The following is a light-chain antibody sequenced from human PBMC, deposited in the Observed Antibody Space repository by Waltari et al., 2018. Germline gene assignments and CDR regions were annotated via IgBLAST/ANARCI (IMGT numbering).Light chain of an antibody. Sequence: DIQMTQSPITLSASVGDRVTRTCRASQSISIYLAWYQQKPGKGPKVLIYKAYSLESGVPSRVSGSGSVTEFTLTISSLQPDDFATYYCQQFHSVPYTVGQGTKLEIK. CDR1: QSISIY. V-gene: IGKV1-5*03. CDR2: KAY. J-gene: IGKJ2*01. CDR3: QQFHSVPYT.